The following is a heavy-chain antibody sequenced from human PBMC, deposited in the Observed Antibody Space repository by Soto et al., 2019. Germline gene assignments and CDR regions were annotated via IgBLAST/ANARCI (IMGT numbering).Heavy chain of an antibody. D-gene: IGHD3-22*01. J-gene: IGHJ6*02. CDR1: GGSISSSSYY. CDR3: ARHDRGPDTPYYYYGMDV. V-gene: IGHV4-39*01. CDR2: IYYSGST. Sequence: SETLSLTCTVSGGSISSSSYYWGCIRQPPGKGLEWIGSIYYSGSTYYNPSLKSRVTISVDTSKNQFSLKLSSVTAADTAVYYCARHDRGPDTPYYYYGMDVWGQGTTVTVSS.